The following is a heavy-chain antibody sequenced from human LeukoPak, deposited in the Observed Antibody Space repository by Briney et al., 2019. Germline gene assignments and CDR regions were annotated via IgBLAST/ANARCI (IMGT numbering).Heavy chain of an antibody. CDR2: MNPNSGNT. V-gene: IGHV1-8*02. J-gene: IGHJ6*02. CDR1: GYTFTGYY. D-gene: IGHD3-10*01. Sequence: ASVKVSCKASGYTFTGYYMHWVRQAPGQGLEWMGWMNPNSGNTGYAQKFQGRVTMTRNTSISTAYMELSSLRSEDTAVYYCARGPRITMVRGAYYGMDVWGQGTTVTVSS. CDR3: ARGPRITMVRGAYYGMDV.